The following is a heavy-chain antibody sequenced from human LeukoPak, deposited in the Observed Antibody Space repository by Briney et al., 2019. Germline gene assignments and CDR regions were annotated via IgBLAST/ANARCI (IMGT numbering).Heavy chain of an antibody. CDR3: ARQTAMGRSGDY. Sequence: GESLKISCKGSGYSFTSYWIGWVRQMPGKGLEWMGIIDPSDSETRYTPSLQGQVTISVDKSLTTADLQWNSLKASDTAMYYCARQTAMGRSGDYWGQGTLVTVSS. V-gene: IGHV5-51*01. J-gene: IGHJ4*02. CDR1: GYSFTSYW. D-gene: IGHD5-18*01. CDR2: IDPSDSET.